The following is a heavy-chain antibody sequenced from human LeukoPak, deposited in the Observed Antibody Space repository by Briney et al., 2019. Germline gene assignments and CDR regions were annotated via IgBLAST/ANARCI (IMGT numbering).Heavy chain of an antibody. V-gene: IGHV3-23*01. D-gene: IGHD6-19*01. Sequence: GGSLRLSCAASGFTFSSYAMSWVRQAPGKGLEWVSAISGSGGTTYYADSVKGRFTISRDNSKNTLYLQMNSLRAEDTALYYRAKDRGAVAGTSGGGFDYWGQGTLVTVSS. CDR2: ISGSGGTT. CDR3: AKDRGAVAGTSGGGFDY. CDR1: GFTFSSYA. J-gene: IGHJ4*02.